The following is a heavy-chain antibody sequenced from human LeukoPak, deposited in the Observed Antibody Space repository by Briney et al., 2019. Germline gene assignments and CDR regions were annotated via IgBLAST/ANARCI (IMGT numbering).Heavy chain of an antibody. J-gene: IGHJ4*02. CDR1: GFTFSSYA. CDR3: AKDLRFCSGGSCYGFDH. CDR2: ISYDGGIK. D-gene: IGHD2-15*01. Sequence: GGSLRLSCAAPGFTFSSYAMHWVRQAPGKGLEWVAVISYDGGIKYYADSVKGRFIISRDNSKNTVDLQMNSLRVDDTAMYYCAKDLRFCSGGSCYGFDHWGQGNLVTVSS. V-gene: IGHV3-30*04.